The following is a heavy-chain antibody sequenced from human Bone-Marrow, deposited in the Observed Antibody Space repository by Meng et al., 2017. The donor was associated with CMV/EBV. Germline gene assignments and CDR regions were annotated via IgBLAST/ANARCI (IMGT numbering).Heavy chain of an antibody. J-gene: IGHJ1*01. Sequence: GGSLRPSCTASGFTFGDYALTWVRQAPGKGLEWVGFIRSKVYGGTTAYVASVKDRFAISRDDSKSIAYLQMNSLKSEDTAVYYCTRSYDSRGYYPGCFHHWGQGTLVTVSS. CDR3: TRSYDSRGYYPGCFHH. CDR1: GFTFGDYA. V-gene: IGHV3-49*04. CDR2: IRSKVYGGTT. D-gene: IGHD3-22*01.